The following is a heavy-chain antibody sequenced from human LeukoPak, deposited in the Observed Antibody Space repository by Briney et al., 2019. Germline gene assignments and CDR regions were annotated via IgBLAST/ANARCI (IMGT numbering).Heavy chain of an antibody. CDR2: IYYSGST. CDR1: GGSISSYY. J-gene: IGHJ6*02. V-gene: IGHV4-59*01. Sequence: PSETLSLTCTLSGGSISSYYWSWIRQPPGKGLEWIGYIYYSGSTNYNPSLKSRVTISVDTSKNQFSLKLSSVTAADTAVYYCARDKRSGSYYRCMYYYGMDVWGQGTTVTVSS. D-gene: IGHD3-10*01. CDR3: ARDKRSGSYYRCMYYYGMDV.